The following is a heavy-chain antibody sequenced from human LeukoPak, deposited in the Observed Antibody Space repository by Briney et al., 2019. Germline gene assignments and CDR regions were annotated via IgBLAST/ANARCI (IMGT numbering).Heavy chain of an antibody. J-gene: IGHJ4*02. D-gene: IGHD6-19*01. Sequence: GGSLRLSCAASGFTVSSNYMSWVRQAPGKGLEWVSVIYSGGSTYYADSVKGRFTISRDNSKNTPYLQMNSLRAEDTAVYYCATLSSGWPSNLDYWGQGTLVTVSS. CDR2: IYSGGST. CDR3: ATLSSGWPSNLDY. V-gene: IGHV3-66*01. CDR1: GFTVSSNY.